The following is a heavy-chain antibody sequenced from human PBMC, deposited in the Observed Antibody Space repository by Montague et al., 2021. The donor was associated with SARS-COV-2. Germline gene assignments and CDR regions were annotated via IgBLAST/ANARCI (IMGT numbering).Heavy chain of an antibody. Sequence: TLSLTCTVSGGSISSGGYYWSCIRQHPGKGLEWIGYIYYSGSTYYXPSLKSRVTISVDTSKNQFSLKLSSVTAADTAVYYCARVRITMIIVVTYFDYWGQGTLVTVSS. CDR1: GGSISSGGYY. D-gene: IGHD3-22*01. V-gene: IGHV4-31*03. CDR2: IYYSGST. CDR3: ARVRITMIIVVTYFDY. J-gene: IGHJ4*02.